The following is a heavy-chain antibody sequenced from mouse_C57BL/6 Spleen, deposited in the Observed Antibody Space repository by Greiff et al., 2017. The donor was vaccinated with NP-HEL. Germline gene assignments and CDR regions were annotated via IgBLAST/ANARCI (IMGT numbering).Heavy chain of an antibody. CDR2: IDPSDSYT. CDR3: ARDHYGSSPFAY. J-gene: IGHJ3*01. D-gene: IGHD1-1*01. Sequence: QVHVKQPGAELVKPGASVKLSCKASGYTFTSYWMQWVKQRPGQGLEWIGEIDPSDSYTNYNQKFKGKATLTVDTSSSTAYMQLSSLTSEDSAVYYCARDHYGSSPFAYWGQGTLVTVSA. V-gene: IGHV1-50*01. CDR1: GYTFTSYW.